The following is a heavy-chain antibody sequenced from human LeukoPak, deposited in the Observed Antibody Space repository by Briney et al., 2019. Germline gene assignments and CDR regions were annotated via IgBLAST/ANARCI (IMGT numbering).Heavy chain of an antibody. Sequence: GESLKISCKGSGYTFTSYWIGWVRQMPGKGLEWMGIIYPGDFDTRYSPSLQGQVTISADKSISTAYLQWSSLKASDTAMYYCARPPWDCSSSSCYFDYWGQGTLVTVSS. D-gene: IGHD2-2*01. V-gene: IGHV5-51*01. CDR1: GYTFTSYW. J-gene: IGHJ4*02. CDR2: IYPGDFDT. CDR3: ARPPWDCSSSSCYFDY.